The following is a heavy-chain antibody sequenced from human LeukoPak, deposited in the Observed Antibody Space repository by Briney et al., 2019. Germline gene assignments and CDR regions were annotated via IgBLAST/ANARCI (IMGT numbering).Heavy chain of an antibody. Sequence: GGSLRLSCAASGFTFSSYSMNWVRQAPGKGLEWVSSISSSSSYIYYADSVKGRYTISRDNAKNSLYLQMNSLRAEDTAVYYCARLNSGWGFDYWGQGTLVTVSS. CDR1: GFTFSSYS. CDR2: ISSSSSYI. CDR3: ARLNSGWGFDY. D-gene: IGHD6-19*01. V-gene: IGHV3-21*01. J-gene: IGHJ4*02.